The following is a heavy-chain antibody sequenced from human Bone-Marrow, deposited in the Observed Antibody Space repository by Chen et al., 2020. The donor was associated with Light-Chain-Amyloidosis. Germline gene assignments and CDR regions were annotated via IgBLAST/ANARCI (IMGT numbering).Heavy chain of an antibody. J-gene: IGHJ4*02. Sequence: QVQLQESGPGLVKPSETLSLTCTVSGGSVNSGDDYWTWIRQPPGKGLEWIGYIYYSGIANYNASLKSRVTISEDASKNHFSLKLSSVAAADTAIYYCAKSSDYADPFDFWGPGTPVIVSS. V-gene: IGHV4-61*03. CDR1: GGSVNSGDDY. CDR2: IYYSGIA. D-gene: IGHD4-17*01. CDR3: AKSSDYADPFDF.